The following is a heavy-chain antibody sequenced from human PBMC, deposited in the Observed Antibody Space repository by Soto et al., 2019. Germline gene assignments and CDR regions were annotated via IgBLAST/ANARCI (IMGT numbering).Heavy chain of an antibody. J-gene: IGHJ4*02. CDR1: GFTFDDYI. CDR3: VKDSVRGFDS. D-gene: IGHD3-10*01. Sequence: GGSLRLSCAASGFTFDDYIMLWVRQVPGKGLEWVSLISWDGGSTYYADSVKGRFTISRDSTKKSLYLQMNSLRTEDTALYYCVKDSVRGFDSWGQGTLVTVSS. V-gene: IGHV3-43*01. CDR2: ISWDGGST.